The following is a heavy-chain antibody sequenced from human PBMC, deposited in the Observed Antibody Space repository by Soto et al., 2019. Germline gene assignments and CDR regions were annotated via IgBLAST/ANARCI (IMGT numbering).Heavy chain of an antibody. CDR1: GGSISSYY. D-gene: IGHD2-2*01. V-gene: IGHV4-59*12. J-gene: IGHJ4*02. CDR3: ATRQLMYFDY. Sequence: SETLSLTCTVSGGSISSYYWSWIRQPPGKGLEWIGYIYYSGSTNYNPSLKSRVTISVDRSKNQFSLKLSSVTAADTAVYYCATRQLMYFDYWGQGTLVTVSS. CDR2: IYYSGST.